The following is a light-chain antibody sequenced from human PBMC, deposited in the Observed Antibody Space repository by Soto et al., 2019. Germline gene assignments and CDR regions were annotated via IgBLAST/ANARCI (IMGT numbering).Light chain of an antibody. CDR2: APS. V-gene: IGKV1-6*01. CDR3: LQDYNYPLT. J-gene: IGKJ1*01. CDR1: QGSRND. Sequence: AIQMTQSPASLSASVGDRVTITCRARQGSRNDLGWYQQKPGKAPKLLIFAPSSLQSGVPSRFSGSGSGTDFTLTISSLQPEDFAPYYCLQDYNYPLTFGQGTKVESK.